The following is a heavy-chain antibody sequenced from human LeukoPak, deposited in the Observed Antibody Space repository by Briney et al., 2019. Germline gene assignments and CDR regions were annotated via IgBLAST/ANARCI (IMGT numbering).Heavy chain of an antibody. D-gene: IGHD3-22*01. Sequence: GGSLRLSCAASGFTFSSFALSWVRHAPGKGLEWVSAISGSGAGTYYADSVKGRFTISRDNSKNTLYLQMTGLRDEDTAVYFCARRPYSDTSGRLSDVWGQGTTVTVSS. V-gene: IGHV3-23*01. J-gene: IGHJ6*02. CDR3: ARRPYSDTSGRLSDV. CDR2: ISGSGAGT. CDR1: GFTFSSFA.